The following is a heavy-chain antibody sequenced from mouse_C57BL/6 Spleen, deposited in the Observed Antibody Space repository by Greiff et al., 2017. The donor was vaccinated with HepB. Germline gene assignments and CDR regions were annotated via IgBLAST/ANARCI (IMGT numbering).Heavy chain of an antibody. D-gene: IGHD1-1*01. CDR1: GYAFSSYW. J-gene: IGHJ2*01. Sequence: VQVVESGAELVKPGASVKISCKASGYAFSSYWMNWVKQRPGKGLEWIGQIYPGDGDTNYNGKFKGKATLTADKSSSTAYMQLSSLTSEDSAVYFCARRGGITPVFDYWGQGTTLTVSS. CDR2: IYPGDGDT. CDR3: ARRGGITPVFDY. V-gene: IGHV1-80*01.